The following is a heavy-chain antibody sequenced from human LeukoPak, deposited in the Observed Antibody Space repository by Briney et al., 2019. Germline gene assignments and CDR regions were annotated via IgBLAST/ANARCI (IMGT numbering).Heavy chain of an antibody. V-gene: IGHV3-53*01. CDR1: GFTVSSNY. Sequence: TGGSLRLSCAASGFTVSSNYMSWVRQAPGKGLEWVSVIYSGGSTYYADSVKGRFTISRDNSKNTLYLQMNSLRAEDTAVYYCARAGTGLGSSWYFDYWGQGTLVTVSS. CDR2: IYSGGST. D-gene: IGHD6-13*01. J-gene: IGHJ4*02. CDR3: ARAGTGLGSSWYFDY.